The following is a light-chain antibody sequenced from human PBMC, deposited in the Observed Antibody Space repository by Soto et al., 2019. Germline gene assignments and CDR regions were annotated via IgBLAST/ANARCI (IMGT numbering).Light chain of an antibody. V-gene: IGKV3-20*01. CDR2: DAS. CDR3: QQYANSHRT. J-gene: IGKJ2*01. Sequence: EIVLTQSPGTLSLSPGEGATLSCRASQSISNNYLAWYQQKFGQAPRLLIYDASSRATGIPDRFSGSGSGTDFTLTISSLEPEDFEVYYCQQYANSHRTFRQGTKV. CDR1: QSISNNY.